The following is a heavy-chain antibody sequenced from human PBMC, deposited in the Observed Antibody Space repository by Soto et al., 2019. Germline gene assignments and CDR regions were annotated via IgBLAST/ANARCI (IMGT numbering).Heavy chain of an antibody. V-gene: IGHV1-69*01. CDR2: IIPIFGTA. J-gene: IGHJ5*02. CDR1: GGTFSSYA. Sequence: QVQLVQSGAEVKKPGSSVKVSRKASGGTFSSYAISWVRQAPGQGLEWMGGIIPIFGTANYAQKFQGRVTITEDESTSTAYMELSSLRSEDTAVYYCARDPTHPSPPYYYYSSGYSNWFGPWGPGTLVTVSS. D-gene: IGHD3-22*01. CDR3: ARDPTHPSPPYYYYSSGYSNWFGP.